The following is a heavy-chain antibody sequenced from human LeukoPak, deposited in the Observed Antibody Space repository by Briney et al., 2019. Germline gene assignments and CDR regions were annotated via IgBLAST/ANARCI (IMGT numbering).Heavy chain of an antibody. CDR2: ISGSGGST. Sequence: GGPLRLSCAASGFTFSTYGMSWVRQAPGKGLEWVSAISGSGGSTYYADSVKGRFTISRDNSKNTLYLQMNSLRAEDTAVYYCAKDYDSSGYYPDYYFDYWGQGTLVTVSS. CDR3: AKDYDSSGYYPDYYFDY. CDR1: GFTFSTYG. D-gene: IGHD3-22*01. J-gene: IGHJ4*02. V-gene: IGHV3-23*01.